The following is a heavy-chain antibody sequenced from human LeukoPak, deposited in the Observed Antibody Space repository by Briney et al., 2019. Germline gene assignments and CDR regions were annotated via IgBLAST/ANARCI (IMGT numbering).Heavy chain of an antibody. D-gene: IGHD3-10*01. CDR1: GFTFSSYA. V-gene: IGHV3-48*01. J-gene: IGHJ4*02. Sequence: GGSLRLSCAASGFTFSSYAMHWVRQAPGKGLEWVSHISSSSTSKYYADSVKGRFTISRDNSKNTVYLQMNSLRVEDTAVYYCACYGSGSLYWGQGTLVTVSS. CDR2: ISSSSTSK. CDR3: ACYGSGSLY.